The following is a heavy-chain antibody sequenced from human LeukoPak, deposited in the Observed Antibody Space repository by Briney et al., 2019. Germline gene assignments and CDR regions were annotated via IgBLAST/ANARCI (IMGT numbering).Heavy chain of an antibody. Sequence: SQTLSLTCAISGDSVSSNSGAWNWIRQSPSRGLEWLGRTYYRSKWDDDYAVSVKSRITINPDTSKNQFSLQLNSGTPDDTAVYFCAREVGFTGITDAFDIWGQGTMVTVSS. J-gene: IGHJ3*02. CDR1: GDSVSSNSGA. CDR2: TYYRSKWDD. V-gene: IGHV6-1*01. D-gene: IGHD1-7*01. CDR3: AREVGFTGITDAFDI.